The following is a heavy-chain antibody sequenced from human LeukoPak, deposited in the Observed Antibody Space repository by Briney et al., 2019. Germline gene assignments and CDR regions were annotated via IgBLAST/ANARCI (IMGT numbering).Heavy chain of an antibody. V-gene: IGHV3-21*01. Sequence: GGSLRLSCAASGFTFSSYSMNWVRQAPGKGLEWVSSISSSSSYIYYADSVKGRFTISRDNAKNSLYLQMNSLRAEDTAVYYCARGDSSSWYLRDYYYYGMDVWGQGTTVTVSS. CDR1: GFTFSSYS. D-gene: IGHD6-13*01. CDR3: ARGDSSSWYLRDYYYYGMDV. CDR2: ISSSSSYI. J-gene: IGHJ6*02.